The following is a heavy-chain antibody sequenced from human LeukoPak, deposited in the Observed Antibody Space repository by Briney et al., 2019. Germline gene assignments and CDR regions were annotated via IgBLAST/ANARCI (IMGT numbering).Heavy chain of an antibody. V-gene: IGHV4-34*01. Sequence: SETLPLTCAVYGGSFSGYYRSWIRQPPGKGLEWIGEINHSGSTNYNPSLKSRVTISVDTSKNQFSLKLSSVTAADTAVYYCARGGYSYGYRGYFDYWGQGTLVTVSS. CDR3: ARGGYSYGYRGYFDY. CDR1: GGSFSGYY. J-gene: IGHJ4*02. D-gene: IGHD5-18*01. CDR2: INHSGST.